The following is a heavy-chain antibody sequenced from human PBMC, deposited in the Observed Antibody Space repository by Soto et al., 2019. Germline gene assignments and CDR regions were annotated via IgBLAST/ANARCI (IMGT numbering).Heavy chain of an antibody. CDR1: GYTFTSYA. CDR2: INAGNGNT. CDR3: ARGKSIFGVVIMPGGAFDI. D-gene: IGHD3-3*01. V-gene: IGHV1-3*01. Sequence: QVQLVQSGAEVKKPGASVKVSCKASGYTFTSYAMHWVRQAPGQRLEWMGWINAGNGNTKYSQKFQGRVTITRDTSASTAYMEVCSLRSEATAVYYCARGKSIFGVVIMPGGAFDIWGQGTMVTVSS. J-gene: IGHJ3*02.